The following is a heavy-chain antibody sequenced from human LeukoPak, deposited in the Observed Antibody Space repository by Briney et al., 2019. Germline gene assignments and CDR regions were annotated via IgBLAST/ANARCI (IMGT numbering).Heavy chain of an antibody. CDR3: ARDWKDAILVPPTHYFDY. CDR2: INPNSGGT. V-gene: IGHV1-2*02. Sequence: ASVKVSCKASGYTFTGYYMHWVRQAPGQGLEWMGWINPNSGGTNYAQKFQGRVTMTRDTSISTAYMELSRLRSDDTAVYYCARDWKDAILVPPTHYFDYWGQGTLVTVSS. D-gene: IGHD2-8*02. CDR1: GYTFTGYY. J-gene: IGHJ4*02.